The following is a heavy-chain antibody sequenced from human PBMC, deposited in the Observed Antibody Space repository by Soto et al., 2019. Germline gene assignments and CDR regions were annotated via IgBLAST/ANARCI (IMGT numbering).Heavy chain of an antibody. Sequence: SETLSLTCTVSAASFSRFYWTWIRQPPGKRLEWIGYVYFIGNTNYNPFLKRRGSISIDTSKHQISLTLNSVTAADTAVYSCARVTSGGVDQAQWGQGNLVT. CDR3: ARVTSGGVDQAQ. D-gene: IGHD3-16*01. V-gene: IGHV4-59*01. CDR1: AASFSRFY. J-gene: IGHJ4*02. CDR2: VYFIGNT.